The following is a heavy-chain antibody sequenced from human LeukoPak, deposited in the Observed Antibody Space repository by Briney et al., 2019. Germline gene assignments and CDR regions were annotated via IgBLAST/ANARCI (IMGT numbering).Heavy chain of an antibody. Sequence: GGSLRLSCVASGFTFSSYSMNWVRQAPGKGLEWVSYISSSGTTKYYADSVKGRFTISRDNVKNSLYLQMNSLRDEDTAVYYCAVEGYCSGGSCYTNWFDSWGQGTLVAVSS. CDR2: ISSSGTTK. J-gene: IGHJ5*01. D-gene: IGHD2-15*01. CDR1: GFTFSSYS. CDR3: AVEGYCSGGSCYTNWFDS. V-gene: IGHV3-48*02.